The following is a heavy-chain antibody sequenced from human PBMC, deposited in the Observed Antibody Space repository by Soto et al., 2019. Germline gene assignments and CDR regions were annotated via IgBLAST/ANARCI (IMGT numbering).Heavy chain of an antibody. D-gene: IGHD3-10*01. CDR3: ARGAAMVRGVIMSDY. Sequence: GASVKVSCKASGYTFTSYGISWVRQAPGQGLEWMGWISAYNGNTNYAQKLQGRVTMTTDTSTSTAYMELRSLRSDDTAVYYCARGAAMVRGVIMSDYWGQGTLVTVSS. V-gene: IGHV1-18*01. CDR2: ISAYNGNT. CDR1: GYTFTSYG. J-gene: IGHJ4*02.